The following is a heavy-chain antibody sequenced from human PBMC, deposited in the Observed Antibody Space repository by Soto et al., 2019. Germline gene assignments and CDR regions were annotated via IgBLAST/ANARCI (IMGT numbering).Heavy chain of an antibody. V-gene: IGHV1-8*01. J-gene: IGHJ5*02. CDR1: GFSFITYD. CDR3: ARRKERSGPYYLDP. CDR2: MNPNNGNA. Sequence: XSGKVSCTASGFSFITYDFSWVRQAAGQGLEWMGWMNPNNGNAGFAQKFRGRINMTRNTSISTAYLELSSLRSDDSAVYFCARRKERSGPYYLDPWGQGTQVTVSS. D-gene: IGHD1-26*01.